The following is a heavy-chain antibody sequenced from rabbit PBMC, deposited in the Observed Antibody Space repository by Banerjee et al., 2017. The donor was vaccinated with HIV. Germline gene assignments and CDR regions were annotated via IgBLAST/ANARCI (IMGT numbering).Heavy chain of an antibody. D-gene: IGHD4-1*01. J-gene: IGHJ4*01. V-gene: IGHV1S45*01. Sequence: QEQLEESGGDLVKPEGSLTLTCTASGFTLSGYWMSWVRQAPGKGLEWIGCIATGDGPTYFASWVNGRFTISKASWTTVTLQMTSLTAADTATYLCARDLAGVIGWNFNLWGPGTLVTVS. CDR2: IATGDGPT. CDR3: ARDLAGVIGWNFNL. CDR1: GFTLSGYW.